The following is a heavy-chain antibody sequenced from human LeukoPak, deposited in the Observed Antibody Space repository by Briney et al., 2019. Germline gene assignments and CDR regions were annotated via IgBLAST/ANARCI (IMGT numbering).Heavy chain of an antibody. V-gene: IGHV4-4*02. Sequence: SGTLSLTCAVSGDSISSSNWWSWVRQPPGKGLEWIGEIYHSGSTNYNPSLKSRVTISVDTSKNQFSLKLRSVTAADTAVYFCARLAVGRVYYFDYWGQGTLVTVSS. CDR2: IYHSGST. CDR1: GDSISSSNW. J-gene: IGHJ4*02. CDR3: ARLAVGRVYYFDY. D-gene: IGHD6-13*01.